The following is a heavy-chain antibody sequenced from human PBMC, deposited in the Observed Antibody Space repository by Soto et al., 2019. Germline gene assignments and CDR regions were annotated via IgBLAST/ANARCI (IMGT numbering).Heavy chain of an antibody. D-gene: IGHD2-15*01. Sequence: SETLSLTCTVSGGSISSSSYYWGWFRQPPGKGLEWIGSIYYSGSTYYNPSLKSRVTISVDTSKNQFSLKLSSVTAADTAVYYCARHTPAISISDHWGQGTLVTSPQ. V-gene: IGHV4-39*01. CDR3: ARHTPAISISDH. J-gene: IGHJ4*02. CDR2: IYYSGST. CDR1: GGSISSSSYY.